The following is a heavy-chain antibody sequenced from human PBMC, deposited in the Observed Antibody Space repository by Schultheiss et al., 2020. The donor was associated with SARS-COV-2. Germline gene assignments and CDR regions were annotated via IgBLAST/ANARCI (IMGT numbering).Heavy chain of an antibody. V-gene: IGHV1-18*01. CDR1: GGTFSSYG. D-gene: IGHD3-10*01. CDR3: AREPYGSGTYYFDY. Sequence: ASVKVSCKASGGTFSSYGISWVRQAPGQGLEWMGWISAYNGNTNYAQKLQGRVTMTTDTSTSTAYMELRSLRSDDTAVYYCAREPYGSGTYYFDYWGQGTLVTVSS. J-gene: IGHJ4*02. CDR2: ISAYNGNT.